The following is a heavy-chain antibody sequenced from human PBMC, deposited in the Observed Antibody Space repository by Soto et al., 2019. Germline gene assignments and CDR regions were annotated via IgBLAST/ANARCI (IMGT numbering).Heavy chain of an antibody. D-gene: IGHD3-3*01. J-gene: IGHJ3*02. V-gene: IGHV1-69*06. Sequence: SVKVSCKASGGTFSSYAISWVRQAPGQGLEWMGGIIPIFGTANYAQKFQGRDTITADKSTSTAYMELSSLRSEDTAVYYCARDRPGYDFCSGPPPYAFDIWGQGTMVTVSS. CDR3: ARDRPGYDFCSGPPPYAFDI. CDR1: GGTFSSYA. CDR2: IIPIFGTA.